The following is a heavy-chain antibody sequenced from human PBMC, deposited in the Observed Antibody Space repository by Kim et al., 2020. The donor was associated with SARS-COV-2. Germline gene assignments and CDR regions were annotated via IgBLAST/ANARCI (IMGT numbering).Heavy chain of an antibody. V-gene: IGHV3-49*03. J-gene: IGHJ3*02. CDR2: IRSKAYGGTT. CDR1: GFTFGDYA. D-gene: IGHD1-26*01. CDR3: TREFPSGSYYANDAFDI. Sequence: GGSLRLSCTASGFTFGDYAMSWFRQAPGKGLEWVGFIRSKAYGGTTEYSASVKGRFTISRYDSKIFPNLQMNSLKNEGTDVYYCTREFPSGSYYANDAFDIWGQGTMVTVSS.